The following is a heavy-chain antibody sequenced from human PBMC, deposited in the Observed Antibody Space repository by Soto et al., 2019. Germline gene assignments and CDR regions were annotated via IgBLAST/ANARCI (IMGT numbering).Heavy chain of an antibody. V-gene: IGHV3-23*01. D-gene: IGHD2-2*01. Sequence: EVQLLESGGGLVQPGGSLRLSCAVSGFTFSTYAMSWVRQAPGKGLEWVSVISGSGGYTYYADSVKGRFTISRDNSKNTVGLQMNSLKAEDTAVYYCAKHWRDIVVVAKNLRIMQFSSGMDVWGQGTTVTVSS. CDR2: ISGSGGYT. CDR3: AKHWRDIVVVAKNLRIMQFSSGMDV. J-gene: IGHJ6*02. CDR1: GFTFSTYA.